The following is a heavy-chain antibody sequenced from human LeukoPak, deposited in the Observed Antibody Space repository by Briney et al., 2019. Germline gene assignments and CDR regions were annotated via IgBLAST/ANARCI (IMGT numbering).Heavy chain of an antibody. CDR2: ISSSGSTI. CDR1: GFTFSDYY. Sequence: KAGGSLRLSCAASGFTFSDYYMSWIRQAPGKGLEWVSYISSSGSTIYYADSVKGRFTISRDNAKNSLYLQMNSLRAEDTAVYYCAREYYYDSSGYYLGYWGQGTLVTVSS. V-gene: IGHV3-11*01. D-gene: IGHD3-22*01. CDR3: AREYYYDSSGYYLGY. J-gene: IGHJ4*02.